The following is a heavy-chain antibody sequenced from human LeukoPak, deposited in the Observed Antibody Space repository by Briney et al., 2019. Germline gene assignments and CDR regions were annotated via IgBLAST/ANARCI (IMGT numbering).Heavy chain of an antibody. J-gene: IGHJ4*02. V-gene: IGHV3-7*03. Sequence: PGGSLRLSCAASGFTFSTYWMSWVRQAPGKGLEWVANIKQDGSEKYYVDSVKGRFTISRDNAKNSLYLQMNSLRAEDTAVYYCARLGGKGAFDYWGQGTLVTVSS. CDR2: IKQDGSEK. CDR1: GFTFSTYW. D-gene: IGHD3-10*01. CDR3: ARLGGKGAFDY.